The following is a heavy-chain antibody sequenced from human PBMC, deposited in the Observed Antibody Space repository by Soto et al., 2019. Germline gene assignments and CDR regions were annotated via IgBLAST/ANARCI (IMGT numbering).Heavy chain of an antibody. CDR3: AETAVAGTFGYYYYGMDV. CDR1: GGSISSSSYY. Sequence: SETLSLTCTVSGGSISSSSYYWGWIRQPPGKGLEWIGSIYYSGSTYYNPSLKSRVTISVDTSKNQFPLKLSSVTAADTAVYYCAETAVAGTFGYYYYGMDVWGQGTTVTVSS. V-gene: IGHV4-39*01. CDR2: IYYSGST. D-gene: IGHD6-19*01. J-gene: IGHJ6*02.